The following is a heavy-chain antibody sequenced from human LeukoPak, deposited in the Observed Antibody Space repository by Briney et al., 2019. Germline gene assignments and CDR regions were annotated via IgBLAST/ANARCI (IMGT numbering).Heavy chain of an antibody. CDR1: RGSITSHSHQ. CDR3: ARSPDSSGWYGSNDY. D-gene: IGHD6-19*01. Sequence: SETLSLTCTVSRGSITSHSHQWSWIRQPAGTGLEWIGRIYTTGSTNYNPSLKSRVSISVDTSKNQFSLNLRSVTAADTAVYYCARSPDSSGWYGSNDYWGQGTLVTVSS. V-gene: IGHV4-61*02. J-gene: IGHJ4*02. CDR2: IYTTGST.